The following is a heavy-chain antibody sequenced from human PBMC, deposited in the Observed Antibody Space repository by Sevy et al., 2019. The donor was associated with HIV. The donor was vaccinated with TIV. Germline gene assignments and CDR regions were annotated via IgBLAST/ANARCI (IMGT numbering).Heavy chain of an antibody. CDR2: IIPIFGTE. D-gene: IGHD2-15*01. Sequence: ASVKVSCKGSGGTFSIYAISWVRQAPGQGLEWMGGIIPIFGTENYAQKFQGRVTITADESTSTAYMELSSLRSEDTAVYYCARGLAATAGPHYWGQGTLVTVSS. J-gene: IGHJ4*02. V-gene: IGHV1-69*13. CDR1: GGTFSIYA. CDR3: ARGLAATAGPHY.